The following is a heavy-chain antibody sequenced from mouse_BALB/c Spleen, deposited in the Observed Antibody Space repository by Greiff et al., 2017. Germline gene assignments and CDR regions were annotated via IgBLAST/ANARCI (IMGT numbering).Heavy chain of an antibody. J-gene: IGHJ4*01. CDR3: AGGVTTARAMDY. CDR2: INPSNGRT. V-gene: IGHV1S81*02. D-gene: IGHD1-2*01. Sequence: QVQLKQPGAELVKPGASVKLSCKASGYTFTSYWMHWVKQRPGQGLEWIGEINPSNGRTNYNEKFKRKATLTVDKSSSTAYMQLSSLTSEDSAVYYCAGGVTTARAMDYWGQGTSVTVSS. CDR1: GYTFTSYW.